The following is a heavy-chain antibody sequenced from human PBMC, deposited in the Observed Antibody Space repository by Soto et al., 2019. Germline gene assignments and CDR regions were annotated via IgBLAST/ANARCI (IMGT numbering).Heavy chain of an antibody. CDR2: IYWDDSK. J-gene: IGHJ4*02. CDR1: GFSLTTDRVG. D-gene: IGHD1-26*01. V-gene: IGHV2-5*02. CDR3: AHAYGGRSLC. Sequence: QITLKESGPTLVKPTQTLTLTCTFSGFSLTTDRVGVGWIRQPPGEALEWLAVIYWDDSKTYRPSLESRLTITKDTSKIQVALTMTNMASLDKATYYCAHAYGGRSLCWGQGTLVTVSS.